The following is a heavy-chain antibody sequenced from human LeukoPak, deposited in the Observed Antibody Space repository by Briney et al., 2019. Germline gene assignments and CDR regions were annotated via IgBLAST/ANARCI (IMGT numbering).Heavy chain of an antibody. CDR3: ARQDPHFDP. Sequence: SETLSLTCTVSGGSISSSSYYWGWIRQPPGKGLEWIESIYYSGSTYYNPSLKSRVTISVDTSKNQFSLKLSSVTAADTAVYYCARQDPHFDPWGQGTLVTVSS. CDR2: IYYSGST. J-gene: IGHJ5*02. V-gene: IGHV4-39*01. CDR1: GGSISSSSYY.